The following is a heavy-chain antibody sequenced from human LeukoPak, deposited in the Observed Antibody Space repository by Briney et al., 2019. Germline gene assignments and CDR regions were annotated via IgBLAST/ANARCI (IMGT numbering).Heavy chain of an antibody. J-gene: IGHJ5*02. Sequence: PSETLSLTCTVSGSSISNYYWSWIRQPPGKGLEWIGYIYYSGSTNYNPSLNSRVTISVDTSKNQFSLRLSSVTAADTAIYYCARHPSGSRLLWFDPWGQGTPVTVSS. CDR2: IYYSGST. D-gene: IGHD3-10*01. V-gene: IGHV4-59*08. CDR1: GSSISNYY. CDR3: ARHPSGSRLLWFDP.